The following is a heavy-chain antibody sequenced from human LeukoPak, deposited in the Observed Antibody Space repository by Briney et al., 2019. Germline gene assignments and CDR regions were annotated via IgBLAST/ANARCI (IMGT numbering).Heavy chain of an antibody. J-gene: IGHJ5*02. CDR2: INHSGST. V-gene: IGHV4-34*01. CDR1: GGSFSGYY. D-gene: IGHD2-2*01. CDR3: ARGGRYCSSTSCYSSGANWFDP. Sequence: HPSETLSLTCAVYGGSFSGYYWSWIRQPPGKGLEWIGEINHSGSTNYNPSLKSRVTISVDTSKNQFSLKLSSVTAADTAVYYCARGGRYCSSTSCYSSGANWFDPWGQGTLVTVSS.